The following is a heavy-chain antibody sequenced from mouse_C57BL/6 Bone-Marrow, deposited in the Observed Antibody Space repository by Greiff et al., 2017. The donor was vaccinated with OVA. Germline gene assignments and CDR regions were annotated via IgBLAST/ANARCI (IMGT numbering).Heavy chain of an antibody. CDR1: GYTFTSYW. J-gene: IGHJ4*01. D-gene: IGHD2-2*01. Sequence: VQLQQPGAELVKPGASVKLSCKASGYTFTSYWMQWVKQRPGQGLEWIGEIDPSDSYTNYNQKFKGKATLTVDTSSSTAYMQLSSLTSGDTAVDYCASMVTPYYYAMDYWGQGTSVTVSS. CDR3: ASMVTPYYYAMDY. V-gene: IGHV1-50*01. CDR2: IDPSDSYT.